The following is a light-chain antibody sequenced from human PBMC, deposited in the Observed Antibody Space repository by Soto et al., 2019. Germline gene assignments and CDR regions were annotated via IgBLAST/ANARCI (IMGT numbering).Light chain of an antibody. CDR1: QSVSSN. CDR2: GAS. CDR3: QQYNNWPPWT. J-gene: IGKJ1*01. V-gene: IGKV3-15*01. Sequence: EIVMTQSPAPLSVSPGERATLSCSASQSVSSNLAWYQQKPGQAPRLLIYGASTRATGIPARFSGSGSQTEFTLTISSLQSEDFAVYYWQQYNNWPPWTVGQETKLEI.